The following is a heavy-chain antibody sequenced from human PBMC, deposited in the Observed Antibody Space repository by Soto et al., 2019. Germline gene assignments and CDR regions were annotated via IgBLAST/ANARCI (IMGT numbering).Heavy chain of an antibody. CDR1: GFTFSSYS. CDR2: ISSSSSYI. J-gene: IGHJ6*02. Sequence: GGSLRLSCAASGFTFSSYSMNWVRQAPGKGLEWVSSISSSSSYIYYADSVKGRFTISRDNAKNSLYLQMNSLRAEDTAVYYCARDGDIVVVPAAMVGYYYYGMDVWGQGTTVTVSS. CDR3: ARDGDIVVVPAAMVGYYYYGMDV. V-gene: IGHV3-21*01. D-gene: IGHD2-2*01.